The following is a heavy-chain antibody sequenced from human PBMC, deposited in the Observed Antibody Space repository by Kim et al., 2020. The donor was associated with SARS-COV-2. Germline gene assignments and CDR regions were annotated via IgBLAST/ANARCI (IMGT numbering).Heavy chain of an antibody. CDR3: AKEPIAAGGNYFDY. D-gene: IGHD6-25*01. V-gene: IGHV3-23*01. Sequence: ESVKGRFTISRDNSKNTLYLQMNSLRAEDTAVYYCAKEPIAAGGNYFDYWGQGTLVTVSS. J-gene: IGHJ4*02.